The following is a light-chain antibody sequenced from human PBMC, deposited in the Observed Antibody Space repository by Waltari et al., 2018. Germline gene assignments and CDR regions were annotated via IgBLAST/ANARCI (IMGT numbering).Light chain of an antibody. Sequence: DIVMTQTPDSLAVSLGERATINCKSSQSVLNHFNNKDSVVWYQQKPGQRPKLIIYGASTRESGVPDRFSGSGSGTDFTLTISSLQAEDVAIYYCQRFYGTPYTFGEGTKLEIK. CDR2: GAS. CDR3: QRFYGTPYT. CDR1: QSVLNHFNNKDS. V-gene: IGKV4-1*01. J-gene: IGKJ2*01.